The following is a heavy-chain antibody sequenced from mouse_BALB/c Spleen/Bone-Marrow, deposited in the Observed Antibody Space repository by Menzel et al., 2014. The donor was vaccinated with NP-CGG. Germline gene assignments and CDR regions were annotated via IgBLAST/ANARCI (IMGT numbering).Heavy chain of an antibody. CDR3: ARGGISVDY. CDR1: GYVFSTYW. V-gene: IGHV1-80*01. CDR2: IYPGDGDT. Sequence: VQLQQSGAELVRPGSSVKISCESSGYVFSTYWINWVKQRPGQGLEWIGQIYPGDGDTDYNGKFKDKATLTADTSSNTAYMQLSSLTSEDSAVYFCARGGISVDYWGQGTTLTVSS. J-gene: IGHJ2*01.